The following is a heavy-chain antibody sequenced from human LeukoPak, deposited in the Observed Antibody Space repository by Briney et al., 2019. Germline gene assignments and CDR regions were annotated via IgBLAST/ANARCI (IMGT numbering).Heavy chain of an antibody. V-gene: IGHV1-69*05. CDR2: IIPIFGTA. J-gene: IGHJ5*02. D-gene: IGHD1-20*01. Sequence: ASVKVSCKASGGTFSSYAISWVRQAPGQGLEWMGGIIPIFGTANYAQKFQGRVTITTDESTSTAYMELSSLRSEDTAVYYCARGITGSYWFDPWGQGTLVTVSS. CDR1: GGTFSSYA. CDR3: ARGITGSYWFDP.